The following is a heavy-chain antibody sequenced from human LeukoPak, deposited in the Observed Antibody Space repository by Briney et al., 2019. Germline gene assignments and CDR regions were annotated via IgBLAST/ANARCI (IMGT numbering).Heavy chain of an antibody. CDR1: GYTFTSYY. D-gene: IGHD2-15*01. J-gene: IGHJ1*01. CDR3: AREGYCSGASCHSGAHFQH. V-gene: IGHV1-46*01. CDR2: INLSAGAT. Sequence: ASVKVSCKASGYTFTSYYMHWVRQAPGQGLEWMGIINLSAGATTYAQKFQGRVTMTRDMSTSTVYMELSSLRSADTAVYYCAREGYCSGASCHSGAHFQHWGQGTLVTVSS.